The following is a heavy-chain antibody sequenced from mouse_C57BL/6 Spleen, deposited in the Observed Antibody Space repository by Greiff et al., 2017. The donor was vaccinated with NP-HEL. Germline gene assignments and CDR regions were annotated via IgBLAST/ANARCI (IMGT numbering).Heavy chain of an antibody. D-gene: IGHD1-2*01. Sequence: QVHVKQSGAELVKPGASVKLSCKASGYTFTEYTIHWVKQRSGQGLEWIGWFYPGSGSIKYNEKFKDKATLTAAKSSSTVYMELSRLTSEDSAVYFCARHEVHYYPLYFDYWGQGTTLTVSS. CDR2: FYPGSGSI. J-gene: IGHJ2*01. CDR1: GYTFTEYT. V-gene: IGHV1-62-2*01. CDR3: ARHEVHYYPLYFDY.